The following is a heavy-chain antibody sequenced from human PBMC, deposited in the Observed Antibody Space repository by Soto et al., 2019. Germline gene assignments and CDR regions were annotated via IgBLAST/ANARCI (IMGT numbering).Heavy chain of an antibody. CDR3: ARDGERALHHGLDV. CDR2: ISISGSTM. CDR1: GFTFNFYY. Sequence: QVQLVESGGGLVTPGGSLRLSCAASGFTFNFYYMSWIRQAPGKGLEWVAYISISGSTMFYADSVKGRFTISRDDAKESLYLQMDRLKAEDPAVYYSARDGERALHHGLDVWGQGTTVTVSS. V-gene: IGHV3-11*01. J-gene: IGHJ6*02. D-gene: IGHD1-1*01.